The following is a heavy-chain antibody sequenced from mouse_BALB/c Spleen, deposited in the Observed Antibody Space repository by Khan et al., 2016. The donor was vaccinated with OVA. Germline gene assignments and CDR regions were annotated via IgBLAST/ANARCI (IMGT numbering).Heavy chain of an antibody. CDR1: GYSITSGYA. CDR3: ARKNYYGYAMDY. D-gene: IGHD1-1*01. V-gene: IGHV3-2*02. CDR2: ISYSGST. Sequence: QLEESGPGLVKPSQSLSLTCTVTGYSITSGYAWNWIRQFPGNKLEWMGYISYSGSTSYNPSLRSRIPITRDTSKNQFFLQLNSVTTEDTATYYCARKNYYGYAMDYWGQGTSVTVSS. J-gene: IGHJ4*01.